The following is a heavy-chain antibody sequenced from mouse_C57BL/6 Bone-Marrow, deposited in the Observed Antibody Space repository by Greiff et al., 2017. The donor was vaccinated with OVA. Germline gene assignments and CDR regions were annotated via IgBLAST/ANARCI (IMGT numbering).Heavy chain of an antibody. Sequence: QVQLQQSGAELVMPGASVKLSCKASGYTFTSYWMHWVKQRPGQGLEWIGEIDPSDSYTNYNQKFKGKSTLTVDKSSSTAYMQLSSLTSEDSAVYYCARSFHYYGSSYPYYFDYWGQGTTLTVSS. CDR3: ARSFHYYGSSYPYYFDY. CDR1: GYTFTSYW. CDR2: IDPSDSYT. D-gene: IGHD1-1*01. V-gene: IGHV1-69*01. J-gene: IGHJ2*01.